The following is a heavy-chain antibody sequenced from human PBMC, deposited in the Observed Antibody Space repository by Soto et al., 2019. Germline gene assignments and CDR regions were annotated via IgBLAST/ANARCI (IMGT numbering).Heavy chain of an antibody. CDR3: ARGLLYATTDFDY. D-gene: IGHD2-8*01. V-gene: IGHV1-69*06. Sequence: QVQLVQSGAEVKKPGSSVKVSCKASGDTFTTNSLNWVRQAPGQGLEWMGGIIPVVGTTKYAQKYQDRLTITGDKSTDTAYMELSSLRSDGTAVYYCARGLLYATTDFDYWGQGTPVTGSS. J-gene: IGHJ4*02. CDR1: GDTFTTNS. CDR2: IIPVVGTT.